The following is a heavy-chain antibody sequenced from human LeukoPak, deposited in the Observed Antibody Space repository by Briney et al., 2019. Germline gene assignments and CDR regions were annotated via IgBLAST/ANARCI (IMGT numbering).Heavy chain of an antibody. CDR1: GYSISSGYY. J-gene: IGHJ4*02. D-gene: IGHD4/OR15-4a*01. V-gene: IGHV4-38-2*02. Sequence: SETLSLTCTVSGYSISSGYYWGWIRQPPGKGLEWIGSTYHSGSTYYNPSLKSRVTISVDTSKNQFSLKLSSVTAADTAVYYCARGGYDANDYWGQGTLVTVSS. CDR3: ARGGYDANDY. CDR2: TYHSGST.